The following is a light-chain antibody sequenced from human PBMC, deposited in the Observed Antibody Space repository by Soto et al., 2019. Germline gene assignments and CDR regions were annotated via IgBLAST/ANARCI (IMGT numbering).Light chain of an antibody. CDR2: LNSDGSH. Sequence: QLVLTQSPSASASLGASVKLTCTLRSGHSNYAIAWHQQQPEKGPRFLMKLNSDGSHSKGDGIPDRFSGSSSGAERYLTISTLQSEDEADYYCQTWVTGIHIFGGGTKLTVL. CDR1: SGHSNYA. CDR3: QTWVTGIHI. V-gene: IGLV4-69*01. J-gene: IGLJ2*01.